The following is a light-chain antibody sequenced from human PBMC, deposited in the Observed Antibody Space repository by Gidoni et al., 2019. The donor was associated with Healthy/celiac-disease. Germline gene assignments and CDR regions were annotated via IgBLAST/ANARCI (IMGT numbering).Light chain of an antibody. Sequence: QSVLTHPPSASGTPGHRVTISCSGRSSNIGSNTVNWYQQLPGTAPKLLIYSNNQRPSGVPDRFSGSKSGTSASLAISGLQYEDEAEYYCAAWDDSLNGDVVFGGGTKLTVL. J-gene: IGLJ2*01. CDR3: AAWDDSLNGDVV. V-gene: IGLV1-44*01. CDR2: SNN. CDR1: SSNIGSNT.